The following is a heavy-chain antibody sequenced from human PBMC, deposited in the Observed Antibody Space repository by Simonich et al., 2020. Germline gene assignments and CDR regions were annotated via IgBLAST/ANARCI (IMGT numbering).Heavy chain of an antibody. CDR2: INSEGRST. Sequence: EVQLVESGGGLVQPGGSLRLSCAASGFTFSSYWMHWVRQAPGEGRGGGPRINSEGRSTNDADSVKGRCTNSRDNAKKPLYLQKNRLRDEDTAGYYCARNRLDYWGQGTLVTVSS. V-gene: IGHV3-74*01. CDR1: GFTFSSYW. J-gene: IGHJ4*02. CDR3: ARNRLDY.